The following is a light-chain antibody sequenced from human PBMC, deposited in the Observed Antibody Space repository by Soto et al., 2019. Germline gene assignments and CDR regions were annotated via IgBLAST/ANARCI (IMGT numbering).Light chain of an antibody. CDR1: QSIRYW. CDR2: DAS. V-gene: IGKV1-5*01. CDR3: HSGT. J-gene: IGKJ2*01. Sequence: DIEMTQSPSTLSASVGDRVTITCRTSQSIRYWLAWYQQKPGKAPKLLIYDASTLQSGVPSRFSGSGSGTEFTLTISGLQPEDFATYYCHSGTFGQGTKVEMK.